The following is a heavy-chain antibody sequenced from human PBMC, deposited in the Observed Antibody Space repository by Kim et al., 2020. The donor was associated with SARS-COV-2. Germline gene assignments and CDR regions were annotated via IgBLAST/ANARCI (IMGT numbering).Heavy chain of an antibody. D-gene: IGHD3-10*01. J-gene: IGHJ6*02. V-gene: IGHV3-13*01. CDR1: GFTFSSYD. Sequence: GGSLRLSCAASGFTFSSYDMHWVRQATGKGLEWVSAIGTAGDTYYPGSVKGRFTISRENAKNSLYLQMNSLRAGDTAVYYCARGLLYGSGSYYYYYGMDVWGQGTTVTVSS. CDR3: ARGLLYGSGSYYYYYGMDV. CDR2: IGTAGDT.